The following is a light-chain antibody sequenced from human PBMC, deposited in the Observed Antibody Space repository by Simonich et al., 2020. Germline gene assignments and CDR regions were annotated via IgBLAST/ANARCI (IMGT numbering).Light chain of an antibody. CDR2: WAS. CDR1: QSVLYSSNNKNY. Sequence: DIVMTQSPDSLAVSLGERATINSKSSQSVLYSSNNKNYLAWYQQKTGQPPKLLIYWASTRESGVPDRFSGSGSVTDFTLTISSLQAEDVAVYYCQQYYSTPYTFGQGTKLEIK. CDR3: QQYYSTPYT. J-gene: IGKJ2*01. V-gene: IGKV4-1*01.